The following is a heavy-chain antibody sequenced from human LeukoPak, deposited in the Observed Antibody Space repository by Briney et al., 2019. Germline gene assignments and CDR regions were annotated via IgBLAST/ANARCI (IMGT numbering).Heavy chain of an antibody. CDR2: INPNSGGT. V-gene: IGHV1-2*06. J-gene: IGHJ2*01. CDR3: ARDTRGLDYWYFDL. Sequence: GASVKVSCKVSGYTFTGYYIHWVRQAPGQGLEWMGRINPNSGGTLYAQIFQGRVTMTRDTSISTAYMELSRLRTDDTAVYYCARDTRGLDYWYFDLWGRGTLVTVSS. D-gene: IGHD3-10*01. CDR1: GYTFTGYY.